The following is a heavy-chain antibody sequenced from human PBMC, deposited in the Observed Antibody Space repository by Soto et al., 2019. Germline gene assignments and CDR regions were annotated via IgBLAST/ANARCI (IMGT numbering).Heavy chain of an antibody. D-gene: IGHD3-16*01. CDR2: ISYDGSNK. CDR3: ARELFERDYVWGSYYYGMDV. CDR1: GFTFSSYG. Sequence: GGSLRLSCAASGFTFSSYGMHWVRQAPGKGLEWVAVISYDGSNKYYADSVKGRFTISRDNSKNTLYLQMNSLRAEDTAVYYCARELFERDYVWGSYYYGMDVWGQGTTVTVSS. J-gene: IGHJ6*02. V-gene: IGHV3-30*03.